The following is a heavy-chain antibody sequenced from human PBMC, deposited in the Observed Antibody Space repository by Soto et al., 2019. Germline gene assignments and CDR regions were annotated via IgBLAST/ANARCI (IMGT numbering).Heavy chain of an antibody. CDR3: AGYYGSGSYYKSRRWFDP. J-gene: IGHJ5*02. D-gene: IGHD3-10*01. CDR1: GGSISSYY. V-gene: IGHV4-59*01. Sequence: SETLSLTCTVSGGSISSYYWSWIRQPPGKGLEWIGYIYYSGSTNYNPSLKSRVTISVDTSKNQFSLKLSSVTAADTAVYYCAGYYGSGSYYKSRRWFDPWGQGTLVTVSS. CDR2: IYYSGST.